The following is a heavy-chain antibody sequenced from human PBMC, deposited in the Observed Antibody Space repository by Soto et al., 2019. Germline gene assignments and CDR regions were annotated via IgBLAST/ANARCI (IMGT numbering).Heavy chain of an antibody. D-gene: IGHD6-19*01. V-gene: IGHV3-53*01. CDR3: VRSNSSGWPDAFDI. CDR1: GFTVSDNY. CDR2: FFTGGST. Sequence: GGSLRLSCAASGFTVSDNYMSWVRQAPGKGLEWVSIFFTGGSTYYADSVEGRFTISRDNSKNTLYLQMNSLRAEDTAVYYCVRSNSSGWPDAFDIWGQGTMVTVSS. J-gene: IGHJ3*02.